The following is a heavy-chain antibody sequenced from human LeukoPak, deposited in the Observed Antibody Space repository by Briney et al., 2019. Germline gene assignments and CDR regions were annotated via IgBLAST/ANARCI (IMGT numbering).Heavy chain of an antibody. J-gene: IGHJ4*02. D-gene: IGHD5-24*01. V-gene: IGHV3-23*01. CDR3: ARPLQFGDRDY. CDR1: GFTFSSYG. CDR2: ISGSGGST. Sequence: PGGSLRLSCAASGFTFSSYGMSWVCQAPGKGLEWVSAISGSGGSTYYADSVKGRFTISRDNSKNTLYLQMNSLRAEDTAVYYCARPLQFGDRDYWGQGTLVTVSS.